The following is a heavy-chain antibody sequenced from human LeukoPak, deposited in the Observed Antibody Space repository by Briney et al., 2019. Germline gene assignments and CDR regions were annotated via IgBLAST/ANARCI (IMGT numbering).Heavy chain of an antibody. J-gene: IGHJ1*01. CDR2: ISYDGSNK. CDR1: GFTFSSYA. V-gene: IGHV3-30*04. CDR3: ARQGSGSYLEYFQH. Sequence: GRYLRLSCAASGFTFSSYAMHWVRQAPGKGLEWVAVISYDGSNKYYADSVKGRFTISRDNSKNTLYLQMNSLRAEDTAVYYCARQGSGSYLEYFQHWGQGTLVTVSS. D-gene: IGHD3-10*01.